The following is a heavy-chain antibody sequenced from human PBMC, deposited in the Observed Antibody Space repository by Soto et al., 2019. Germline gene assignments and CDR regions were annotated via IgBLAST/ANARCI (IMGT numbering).Heavy chain of an antibody. CDR2: IKSKTDGGTT. V-gene: IGHV3-15*01. CDR1: GFTFSNAW. D-gene: IGHD6-13*01. J-gene: IGHJ4*02. Sequence: GGSLRLSCAASGFTFSNAWMSWVRQAPGKGLEWVGRIKSKTDGGTTDYAAPVRGRFTISRDDSKNTLYLQMNSLKTEDTAVYYCTTDRAAGDSTFDYWGQGTLVTV. CDR3: TTDRAAGDSTFDY.